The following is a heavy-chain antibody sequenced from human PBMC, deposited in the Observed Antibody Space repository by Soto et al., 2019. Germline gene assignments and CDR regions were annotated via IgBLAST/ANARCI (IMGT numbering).Heavy chain of an antibody. CDR1: GFTFSSYA. D-gene: IGHD6-13*01. J-gene: IGHJ5*02. V-gene: IGHV3-23*01. CDR2: ISGSGGST. CDR3: AKDPRYSSSWPTLEYNWFDP. Sequence: HPGGSLRLSCAASGFTFSSYAMSWVRQAPGKGLEWVSAISGSGGSTYYADSVKGRFTISRDNSKNTLYLQMNSLRAEDTAVYYCAKDPRYSSSWPTLEYNWFDPWGQGTLVTVSS.